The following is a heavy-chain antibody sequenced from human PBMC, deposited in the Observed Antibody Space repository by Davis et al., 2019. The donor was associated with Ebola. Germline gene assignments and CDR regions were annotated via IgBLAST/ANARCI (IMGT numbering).Heavy chain of an antibody. CDR2: ISSSSSYI. CDR3: AVPMVRGVDAFDI. V-gene: IGHV3-21*01. Sequence: PGGSLRLSCAASGFTFSSYSMNWVRQAPGKGLEWVSSISSSSSYIYYADSVKGRFTISRDNAKNSLYLQMNSLRAEDTAVYYCAVPMVRGVDAFDIWGQGTMVTVSS. J-gene: IGHJ3*02. D-gene: IGHD3-10*01. CDR1: GFTFSSYS.